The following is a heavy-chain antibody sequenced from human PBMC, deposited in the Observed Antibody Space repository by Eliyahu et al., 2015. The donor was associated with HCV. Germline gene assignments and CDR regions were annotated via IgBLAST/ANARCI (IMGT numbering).Heavy chain of an antibody. CDR1: GFNFGSHG. V-gene: IGHV3-33*01. D-gene: IGHD6-19*01. Sequence: QVQLVESGGGVVQPGRCLRLSCLTSGFNFGSHGMXWVRQAPGKGLEWVAIIWYDGSNKDYGDSVKGRFTISRDNSKNTLYLQMNSLRVEDTAVYYCARDAPPWYSSGWYGVDYWGQGTLVTVSS. CDR3: ARDAPPWYSSGWYGVDY. J-gene: IGHJ4*02. CDR2: IWYDGSNK.